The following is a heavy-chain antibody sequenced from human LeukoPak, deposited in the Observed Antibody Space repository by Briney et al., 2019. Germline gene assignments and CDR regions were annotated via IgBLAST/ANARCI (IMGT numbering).Heavy chain of an antibody. CDR1: GFTFSSYA. CDR3: AKLDLREGAFDI. CDR2: ISGSGGST. Sequence: GGSLRLSCAASGFTFSSYAMSWVRQAPGKGLEWVSAISGSGGSTYYADSVKGRFTISRDNSKNTLYLQMNSLRAEDTAVCYCAKLDLREGAFDIWGQGTMVTVSS. V-gene: IGHV3-23*01. J-gene: IGHJ3*02.